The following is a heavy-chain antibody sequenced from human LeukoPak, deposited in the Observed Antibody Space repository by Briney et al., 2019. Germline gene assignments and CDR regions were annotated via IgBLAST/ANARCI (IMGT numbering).Heavy chain of an antibody. CDR3: ARRLRDSLAGFDY. Sequence: SETLSLTCAVYGGSFSGYYWSWIRQPPGKGLEWIGDINHSGSTNYNSSLKSRVTISVDTSKHQFSLQLNSATAADTALYYCARRLRDSLAGFDYWGQGTLVIVSS. J-gene: IGHJ4*02. CDR1: GGSFSGYY. D-gene: IGHD3-16*01. V-gene: IGHV4-34*01. CDR2: INHSGST.